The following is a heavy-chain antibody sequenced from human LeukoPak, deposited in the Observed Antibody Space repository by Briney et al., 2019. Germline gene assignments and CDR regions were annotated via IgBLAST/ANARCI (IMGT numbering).Heavy chain of an antibody. CDR1: RFAFSSYA. V-gene: IGHV3-23*01. CDR3: AKDAPYYYDSSGYGGAFDI. CDR2: ISGSSGNT. D-gene: IGHD3-22*01. J-gene: IGHJ3*02. Sequence: PGGSLRLSCAASRFAFSSYAMTWVRQAPGKGLGWVSTISGSSGNTYYADSVKGRFAISRDNSKNTLYLQINSLRAEDTAVYYCAKDAPYYYDSSGYGGAFDIWGQGTMVTVSS.